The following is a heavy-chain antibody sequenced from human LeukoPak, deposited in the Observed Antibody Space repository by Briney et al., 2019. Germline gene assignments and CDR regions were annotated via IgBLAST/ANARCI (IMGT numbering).Heavy chain of an antibody. CDR2: IYYSGST. V-gene: IGHV4-59*12. D-gene: IGHD3-10*01. J-gene: IGHJ6*03. CDR1: GGSISSYY. CDR3: ARSITMVRGACDYYMDV. Sequence: SETLSLTCTVSGGSISSYYWSWIRQPPGKGLEWIGYIYYSGSTYYNPSLKSRVTMSVDTSKNQFSLKLSSVTAADTAVYYCARSITMVRGACDYYMDVWGKGTTVTISS.